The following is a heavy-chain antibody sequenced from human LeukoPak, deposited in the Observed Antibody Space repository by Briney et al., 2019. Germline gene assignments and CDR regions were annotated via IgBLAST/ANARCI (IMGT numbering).Heavy chain of an antibody. CDR2: INPSGGST. D-gene: IGHD3-9*01. J-gene: IGHJ4*02. Sequence: ASVKVSCKASGYTFTSYYLHWVRQAPGQGLEWMGIINPSGGSTSYAQKFQGRVTMTRDTSTSTVYMELSSLRSEDTAVYYCAREARGFYDILTGYDDYWGQGTLVTVSS. CDR1: GYTFTSYY. CDR3: AREARGFYDILTGYDDY. V-gene: IGHV1-46*01.